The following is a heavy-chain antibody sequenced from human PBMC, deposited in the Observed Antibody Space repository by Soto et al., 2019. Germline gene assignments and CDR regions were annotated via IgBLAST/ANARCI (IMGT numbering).Heavy chain of an antibody. CDR3: ARDPNPFSPYVDHEDY. D-gene: IGHD4-17*01. V-gene: IGHV3-33*01. J-gene: IGHJ4*02. CDR1: GFTFSSYG. Sequence: QVQLVESGGGVVQPGRSLRLSCAASGFTFSSYGMHWVRQAPGKGLEWVAVIWYDGSNKYYADSVKGRFTISRDNSKNTLYLQINSLRDEDTAVYYCARDPNPFSPYVDHEDYWGQGTLVTVSS. CDR2: IWYDGSNK.